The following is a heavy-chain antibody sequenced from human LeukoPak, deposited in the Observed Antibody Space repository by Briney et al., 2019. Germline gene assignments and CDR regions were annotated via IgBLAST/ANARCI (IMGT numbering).Heavy chain of an antibody. CDR2: VTGDDSST. J-gene: IGHJ1*01. CDR1: GFTFEDYA. D-gene: IGHD3-9*01. Sequence: GGSLRLSCAASGFTFEDYAMHWVRQAPGKGLEWVSFVTGDDSSTYYADSVKGRFTISRDNSKNSLYLQMNSLRIEDTALYYCAKDRETTGYEHWGQGTLVTVSS. V-gene: IGHV3-43*02. CDR3: AKDRETTGYEH.